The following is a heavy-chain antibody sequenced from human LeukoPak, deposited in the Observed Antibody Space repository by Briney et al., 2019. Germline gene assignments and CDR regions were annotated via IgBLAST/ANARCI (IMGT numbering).Heavy chain of an antibody. J-gene: IGHJ4*02. CDR3: ASSNRRDFDY. CDR2: IYSGGST. CDR1: GFTVSSNY. Sequence: GESLRLSCAASGFTVSSNYMSWVRQAPGKGLEWVSVIYSGGSTYYADAVKGRFTISRDNSKNTLYLQMNSLRAEDTAVYYCASSNRRDFDYWGQGTLVTVSS. V-gene: IGHV3-53*01.